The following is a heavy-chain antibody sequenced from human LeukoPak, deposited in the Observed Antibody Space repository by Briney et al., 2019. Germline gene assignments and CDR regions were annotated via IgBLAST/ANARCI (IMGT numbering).Heavy chain of an antibody. V-gene: IGHV1-8*01. CDR1: GYTFTSYD. D-gene: IGHD3-3*01. CDR2: MNPNSGNT. Sequence: GASVKVSCKASGYTFTSYDINWVRQATGQGLEWMGWMNPNSGNTGYAQKFQGRVTMTRNTSISTAYMELSSLRSEDTAVYYCARGVGGRTYYDFWRPDNWFDPWGQGTLVTVSS. J-gene: IGHJ5*02. CDR3: ARGVGGRTYYDFWRPDNWFDP.